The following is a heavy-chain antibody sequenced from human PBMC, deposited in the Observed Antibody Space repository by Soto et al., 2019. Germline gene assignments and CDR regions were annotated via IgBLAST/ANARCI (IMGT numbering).Heavy chain of an antibody. Sequence: ASVKVSCKASGYTFTSYYMHWVRQAPGQGLEWMGIINPSGGSTSYAQKFQGRVTMTRDTSTSTVYMELSSLRSEDTAVYYCARAWSGYYHYYYYYMDVWGKGTTVTVSS. CDR2: INPSGGST. D-gene: IGHD3-3*01. CDR3: ARAWSGYYHYYYYYMDV. J-gene: IGHJ6*03. V-gene: IGHV1-46*03. CDR1: GYTFTSYY.